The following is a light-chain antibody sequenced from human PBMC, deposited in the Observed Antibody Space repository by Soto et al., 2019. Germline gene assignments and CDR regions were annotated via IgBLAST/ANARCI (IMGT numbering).Light chain of an antibody. CDR3: SLYTSENAYV. CDR1: SSDVGGYNF. J-gene: IGLJ1*01. CDR2: EVT. Sequence: QSALTQPPSASGSPGRSVTISCTGTSSDVGGYNFVSWYQQHPGRAPKLMIYEVTKRPSGVSDRFSGSKSGNTASLTVSGLQAADEADYYCSLYTSENAYVFGTGTKVTVL. V-gene: IGLV2-8*01.